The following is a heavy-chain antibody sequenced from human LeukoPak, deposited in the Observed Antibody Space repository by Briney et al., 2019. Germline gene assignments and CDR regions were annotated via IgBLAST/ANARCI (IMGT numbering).Heavy chain of an antibody. CDR1: GFTFTRYG. J-gene: IGHJ3*02. CDR2: ISGDVGST. V-gene: IGHV3-43*02. Sequence: GRSLRLSCAASGFTFTRYGMHWVRQAPGKGLEWVSLISGDVGSTYYADSVKGRLTISRDTSKNPLYLQMNSLTTEDTAFYFCAKGTTMYAFDIWGQGTMVTVSS. CDR3: AKGTTMYAFDI. D-gene: IGHD1-1*01.